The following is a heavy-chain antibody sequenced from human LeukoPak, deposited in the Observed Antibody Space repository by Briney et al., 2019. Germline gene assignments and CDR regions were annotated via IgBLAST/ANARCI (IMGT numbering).Heavy chain of an antibody. D-gene: IGHD4-17*01. J-gene: IGHJ4*02. Sequence: GASVKVSCKASGYTFTGYYMHWVRQAPGQGLEWMGWINPNSGGTNYAQKFQGRVTMTSDTSISTAYMELSRLRSDDTAVYYCARFPVTLRGFDYWGQGTLVTVSS. CDR1: GYTFTGYY. CDR2: INPNSGGT. CDR3: ARFPVTLRGFDY. V-gene: IGHV1-2*02.